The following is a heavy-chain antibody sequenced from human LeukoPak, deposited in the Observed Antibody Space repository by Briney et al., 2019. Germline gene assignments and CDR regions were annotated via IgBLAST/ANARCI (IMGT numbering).Heavy chain of an antibody. D-gene: IGHD6-19*01. CDR2: ISWNSGTI. CDR3: AKDNRRHYTSGPNPDSLH. J-gene: IGHJ4*02. CDR1: GFIFNNYA. Sequence: SGGSLRLSCAGSGFIFNNYAMHWVRQRPGKGLEWVSGISWNSGTIDYADSVRGRFTISRDNAKNSLYLQMDSLRVEDTAFYYCAKDNRRHYTSGPNPDSLHWGQGALVTVSS. V-gene: IGHV3-9*01.